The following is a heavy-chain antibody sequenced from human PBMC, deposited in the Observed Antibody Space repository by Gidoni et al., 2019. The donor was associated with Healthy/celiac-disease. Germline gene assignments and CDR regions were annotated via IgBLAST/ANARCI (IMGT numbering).Heavy chain of an antibody. J-gene: IGHJ5*02. D-gene: IGHD3-10*01. V-gene: IGHV4-30-4*01. Sequence: QVQLQESGPGLVQPSQTLSLTCTVSGGPLSSGDYYWSWIRQPPGKGLEWIGYIYYSGSTYYNPSLKSRVTISVDTSKNQFSLKLSSVTAADTAVYYCARANYGSGSYYIPSWGQGTLVTVSS. CDR1: GGPLSSGDYY. CDR3: ARANYGSGSYYIPS. CDR2: IYYSGST.